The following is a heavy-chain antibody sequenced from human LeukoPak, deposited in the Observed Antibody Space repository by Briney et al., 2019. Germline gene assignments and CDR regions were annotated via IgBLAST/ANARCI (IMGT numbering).Heavy chain of an antibody. J-gene: IGHJ4*02. V-gene: IGHV1-69*13. CDR3: ARDRGPLYSNYQGAYYFDY. D-gene: IGHD4-11*01. CDR1: GYTFTSYY. CDR2: IIPIFGTA. Sequence: GASVKVSCKASGYTFTSYYMHWVRQAPGQGLEWMGGIIPIFGTANYAQKFQGRVTITADESTSTAYMELSSLRSEDTAVYYCARDRGPLYSNYQGAYYFDYWGQGTLVTVSS.